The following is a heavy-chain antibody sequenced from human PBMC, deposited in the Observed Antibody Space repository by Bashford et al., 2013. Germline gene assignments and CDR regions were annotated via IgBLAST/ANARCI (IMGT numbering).Heavy chain of an antibody. CDR2: INPNSGAT. CDR1: GLKFDESV. V-gene: IGHV1-2*02. CDR3: ARDPTVAGTPYYFDS. Sequence: VASVKVSCKASGLKFDESVFTWVRQAPGQGLEWMGWINPNSGATKFEQKFQGRVTMTTDTSISTAYLDLSRLTSDDTAVYYCARDPTVAGTPYYFDSVGPGTLVTVSS. D-gene: IGHD6-19*01. J-gene: IGHJ4*02.